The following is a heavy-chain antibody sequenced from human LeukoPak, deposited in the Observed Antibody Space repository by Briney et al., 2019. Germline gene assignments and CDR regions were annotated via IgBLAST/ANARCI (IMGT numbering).Heavy chain of an antibody. D-gene: IGHD2-8*01. Sequence: SETLSLTCTVSGGSIGSSRFYWGWLRQPPGKGLEWTGSIDYSGKTFYNPSLKSRVTISVDTSKNQFSLKMTSVTAADTAVYYCARGPKYGDVWGQGTVVTVSS. CDR1: GGSIGSSRFY. V-gene: IGHV4-39*07. CDR3: ARGPKYGDV. J-gene: IGHJ3*01. CDR2: IDYSGKT.